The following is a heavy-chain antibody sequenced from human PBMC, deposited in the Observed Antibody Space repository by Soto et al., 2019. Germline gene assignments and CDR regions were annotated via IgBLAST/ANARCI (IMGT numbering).Heavy chain of an antibody. Sequence: GGSLRLSCAASGFTFSSYGMHWVRQDPGKGLEWVAVISYDGSNKYYADSVKGRFTISRDNSKNTLYLQMNSLRAEDTAVYYCAKDAPRIAAREYYYSGMDVWGQGTTVTVAS. D-gene: IGHD6-6*01. CDR3: AKDAPRIAAREYYYSGMDV. J-gene: IGHJ6*02. CDR1: GFTFSSYG. V-gene: IGHV3-30*18. CDR2: ISYDGSNK.